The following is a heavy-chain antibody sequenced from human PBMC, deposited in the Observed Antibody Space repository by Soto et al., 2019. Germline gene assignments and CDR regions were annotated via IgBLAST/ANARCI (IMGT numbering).Heavy chain of an antibody. CDR2: ISSSSSYI. Sequence: EVQLVESGGGLVKPGGSLRLSCAASGFTFSSYSMNWVRQAPGKGLEWVSSISSSSSYIYYADSVKGRFTISRDNAKNSRYLQLSSMRAEDTAVYYCARGGPTRSSSRYVLNFDYWGQGTLVTVSS. V-gene: IGHV3-21*01. CDR1: GFTFSSYS. CDR3: ARGGPTRSSSRYVLNFDY. J-gene: IGHJ4*02. D-gene: IGHD2-15*01.